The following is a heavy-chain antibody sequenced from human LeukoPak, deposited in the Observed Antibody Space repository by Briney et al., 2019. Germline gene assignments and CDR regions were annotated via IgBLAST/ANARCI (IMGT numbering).Heavy chain of an antibody. CDR2: ISGSDGST. CDR1: GFTFSSYA. CDR3: AKDRRPDDGRGTVDY. J-gene: IGHJ4*02. V-gene: IGHV3-23*01. D-gene: IGHD3-10*01. Sequence: GGSLRLSCAASGFTFSSYAMSWVRQAPGKGLEWVSGISGSDGSTYYAGSVKGRFTISRDNSKNTLYLQMNSLRAEDTAVYYCAKDRRPDDGRGTVDYWGQGTLVTVSS.